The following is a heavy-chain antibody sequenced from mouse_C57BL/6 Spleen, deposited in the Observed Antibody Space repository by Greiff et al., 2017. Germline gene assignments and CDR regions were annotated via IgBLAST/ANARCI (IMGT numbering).Heavy chain of an antibody. CDR1: GYTFTGYW. Sequence: VKLQESGAELMKPGASVRLSCKATGYTFTGYWIAWVKQRPGPGLEWIGEILPGSGRTNYNEKFKGKATFTADTSSNTAYMQLSSLTTEDSAIYYCARRLYYDYDHVDYWGQGTTLTVSS. CDR2: ILPGSGRT. D-gene: IGHD2-4*01. CDR3: ARRLYYDYDHVDY. J-gene: IGHJ2*01. V-gene: IGHV1-9*01.